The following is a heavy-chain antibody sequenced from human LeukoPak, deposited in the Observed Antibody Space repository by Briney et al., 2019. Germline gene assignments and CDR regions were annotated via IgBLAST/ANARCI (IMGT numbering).Heavy chain of an antibody. Sequence: GGSLRLSCAVSGFTFSSYGMHWVRQAPGKGLEWVAFIRYDGSNKYYADSVKGRFTISRDNSKNTLYLQMNSLRAEDTAVYYCAKDYGSSWYRTDAFDIWGQGTMVTVSS. J-gene: IGHJ3*02. D-gene: IGHD6-13*01. CDR1: GFTFSSYG. CDR3: AKDYGSSWYRTDAFDI. CDR2: IRYDGSNK. V-gene: IGHV3-30*02.